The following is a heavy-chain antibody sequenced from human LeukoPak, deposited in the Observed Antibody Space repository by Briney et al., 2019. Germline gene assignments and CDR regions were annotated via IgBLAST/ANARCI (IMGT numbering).Heavy chain of an antibody. V-gene: IGHV3-30*18. Sequence: GKSLRLSCAASGFTFNNYGMHWVRQAPGKGLEWVAVISYDGRNIHYPDSVKGRFTISRDISTDTLWLQMDSLRTEDTAVYYCAKGALRGTGAAIDYWGQGTLVTVSS. CDR2: ISYDGRNI. CDR3: AKGALRGTGAAIDY. CDR1: GFTFNNYG. D-gene: IGHD4/OR15-4a*01. J-gene: IGHJ4*01.